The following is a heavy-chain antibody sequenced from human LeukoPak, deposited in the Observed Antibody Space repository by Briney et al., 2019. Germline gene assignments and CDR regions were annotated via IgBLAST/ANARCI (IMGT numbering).Heavy chain of an antibody. Sequence: PGGSLRLSCAASGFTFINTWISWVRQAPGKGLEWVGHIKSKTDGGTKDYGAPVNGRFTISRDDSKNTVYLQMNSLTTEDTAVYYCTTDPRYYDSSGSCYLVEAFDVWGQGTRVIVSS. CDR2: IKSKTDGGTK. V-gene: IGHV3-15*01. D-gene: IGHD3-22*01. CDR1: GFTFINTW. J-gene: IGHJ3*01. CDR3: TTDPRYYDSSGSCYLVEAFDV.